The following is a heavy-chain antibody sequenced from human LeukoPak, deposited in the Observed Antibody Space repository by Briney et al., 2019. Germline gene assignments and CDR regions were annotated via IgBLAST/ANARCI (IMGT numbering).Heavy chain of an antibody. CDR2: ISGSGGST. J-gene: IGHJ4*02. CDR3: ANGGDFWSGYYTDLDY. CDR1: GFTFSSYA. V-gene: IGHV3-23*01. Sequence: GGSLRLSCAASGFTFSSYATSWVRQAPGKGLEWVSAISGSGGSTYYADSVKGRFTISRDNSKNTLYLQMNSLRAEDTAVYYCANGGDFWSGYYTDLDYWGQGTLVTVSS. D-gene: IGHD3-3*01.